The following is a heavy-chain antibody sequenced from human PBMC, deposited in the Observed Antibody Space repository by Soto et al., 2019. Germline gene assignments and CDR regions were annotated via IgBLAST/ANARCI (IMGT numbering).Heavy chain of an antibody. CDR1: GFTFSDHY. Sequence: GGSLRLSCAASGFTFSDHYMSWIRQAPGKGLEWVSYISSSSSYTNYADSVKGRFTISRDNAKNSLYLQMNSLRAEDTAVYYCARDGHNWNDYYGMDVWGQGTTVTVSS. CDR2: ISSSSSYT. D-gene: IGHD1-1*01. V-gene: IGHV3-11*06. J-gene: IGHJ6*02. CDR3: ARDGHNWNDYYGMDV.